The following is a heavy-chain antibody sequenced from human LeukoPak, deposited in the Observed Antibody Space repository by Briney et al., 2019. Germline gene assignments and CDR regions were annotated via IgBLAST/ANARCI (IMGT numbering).Heavy chain of an antibody. Sequence: GGSLRLSCAASGFTFSSYWMHWVRQAPGEGLVWVSRINTDGSSTDYADSVKGRCTISRDNAKSTLYLQMNSLRAEDTAVYYCSRGQQDILTWFDLWGQGTLVTVSS. V-gene: IGHV3-74*01. CDR2: INTDGSST. CDR3: SRGQQDILTWFDL. CDR1: GFTFSSYW. J-gene: IGHJ5*02. D-gene: IGHD3-9*01.